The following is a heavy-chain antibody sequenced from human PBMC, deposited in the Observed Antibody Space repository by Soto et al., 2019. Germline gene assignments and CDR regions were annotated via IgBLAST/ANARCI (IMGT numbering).Heavy chain of an antibody. Sequence: QVQLQESGPGLVKPSQTLSLTCTVSAGSIGSGFYYWSWIRQHPGKGLEWIGYIYSRCKTYYNPSLKSRVTISLDTSDNQFSLTLSSVTAADTAGYYCARGTYYFYMDVWGKGTTVTVSS. CDR2: IYSRCKT. J-gene: IGHJ6*03. V-gene: IGHV4-31*03. CDR1: AGSIGSGFYY. CDR3: ARGTYYFYMDV.